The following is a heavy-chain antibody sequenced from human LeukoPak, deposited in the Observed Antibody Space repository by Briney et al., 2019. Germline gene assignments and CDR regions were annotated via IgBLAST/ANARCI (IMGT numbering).Heavy chain of an antibody. Sequence: SEALSLTCTVSGGSISGSYWRWLRQPPGKVVEWIGYIYYGSGTNYNASLKNQVTISVDRSNNTASLQRSSLTAADTALYYCVATGPYYFDYWGQGTLVTVSS. J-gene: IGHJ4*02. CDR1: GGSISGSY. V-gene: IGHV4-59*01. CDR3: VATGPYYFDY. D-gene: IGHD2-21*02. CDR2: IYYGSGT.